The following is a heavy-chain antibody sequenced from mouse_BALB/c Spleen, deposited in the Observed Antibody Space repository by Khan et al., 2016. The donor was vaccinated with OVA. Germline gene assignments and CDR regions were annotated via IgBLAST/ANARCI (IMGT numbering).Heavy chain of an antibody. CDR1: GYTFINYW. Sequence: VQLQQSGAELAKPGASVKMSCKASGYTFINYWILWVKQRPGQGLEWIGYINPSTGYTEYNQNFKDKAKLTAEKSSSTAYMQLSSLTSEDSAVYYWARRGLRWDFDYWGQGTTLTVSS. J-gene: IGHJ2*01. V-gene: IGHV1-7*01. CDR3: ARRGLRWDFDY. D-gene: IGHD1-1*01. CDR2: INPSTGYT.